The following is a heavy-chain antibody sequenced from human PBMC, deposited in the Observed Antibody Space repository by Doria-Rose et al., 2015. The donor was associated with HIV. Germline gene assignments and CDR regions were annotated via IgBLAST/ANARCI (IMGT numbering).Heavy chain of an antibody. D-gene: IGHD6-13*01. V-gene: IGHV2-26*01. CDR3: ARIKSSRWYHKYYFDF. CDR2: IFSDDER. Sequence: VTLKESGPVLVKPTETLTLTCTVSGVSLSSPGMGVSWIRQPPGKALEWPANIFSDDERSYKTSLKSRLTISRCTSKSQVVLTMTDMDPVDTATYYCARIKSSRWYHKYYFDFWGQGTLVIVSA. CDR1: GVSLSSPGMG. J-gene: IGHJ4*02.